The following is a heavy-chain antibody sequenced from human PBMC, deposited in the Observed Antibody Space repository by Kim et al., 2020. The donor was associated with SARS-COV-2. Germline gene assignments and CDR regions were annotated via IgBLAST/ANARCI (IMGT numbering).Heavy chain of an antibody. J-gene: IGHJ4*02. CDR3: ARDRMEWDY. CDR2: SYT. Sequence: SYTNYADSVKGRFTISRDNAKNSLYLQMNSLRAEDTAVYYCARDRMEWDYWGQGTLVTVSS. D-gene: IGHD1-1*01. V-gene: IGHV3-11*05.